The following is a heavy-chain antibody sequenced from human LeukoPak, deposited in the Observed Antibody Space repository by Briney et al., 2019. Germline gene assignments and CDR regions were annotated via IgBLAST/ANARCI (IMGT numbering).Heavy chain of an antibody. CDR1: GGSFSGYY. Sequence: SETLSLTRAVYGGSFSGYYWSWIRQPPGKGLEWIGEINHSGSTNYNPSLKSRVTISVDTSKNQFSLKLSSVTAADTAVYYCAGRAPLRFLEWHDYWAREPWSPSPQ. CDR2: INHSGST. D-gene: IGHD3-3*01. CDR3: AGRAPLRFLEWHDY. V-gene: IGHV4-34*01. J-gene: IGHJ4*02.